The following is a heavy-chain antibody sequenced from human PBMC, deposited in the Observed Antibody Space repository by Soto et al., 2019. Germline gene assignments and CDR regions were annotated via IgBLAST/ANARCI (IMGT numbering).Heavy chain of an antibody. CDR1: RFPFRVFS. J-gene: IGHJ4*02. CDR2: ISSSSSYI. V-gene: IGHV3-21*01. CDR3: ARDAARYCSSTSCPYDY. D-gene: IGHD2-2*01. Sequence: GGSLTLTSPSTRFPFRVFSMNWVRQAPGKGLEWVSSISSSSSYIYYADSVKGRFTISRDNAKNSLYLQMNSLRAEDTAVYYCARDAARYCSSTSCPYDYWGQGT.